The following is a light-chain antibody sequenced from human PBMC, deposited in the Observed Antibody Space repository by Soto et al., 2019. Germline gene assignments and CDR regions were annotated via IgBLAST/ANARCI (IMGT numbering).Light chain of an antibody. Sequence: EIVMTQSPATLSVSPXXXXXXXGRASQSVSSNLAWYQQKPGQAPRLLIYGASTRATGIPARFSGSGSGTEFTLTISSLQSEDFAVYYCQQYNNWRTFGQGTKVDIK. CDR2: GAS. V-gene: IGKV3-15*01. CDR1: QSVSSN. J-gene: IGKJ1*01. CDR3: QQYNNWRT.